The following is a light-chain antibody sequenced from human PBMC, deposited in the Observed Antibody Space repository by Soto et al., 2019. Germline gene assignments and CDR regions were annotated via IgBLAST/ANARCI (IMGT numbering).Light chain of an antibody. CDR2: GAS. CDR3: QQYDNVPPT. Sequence: IQMTQSPSSLSASVGDRVSFTCQASQDISNYLNWYQQKLGKAPKLLIYGASNLETGVPSRFSGSGSGTDFTFTISSLQPEDIATYYCQQYDNVPPTFGQGTRLE. V-gene: IGKV1-33*01. CDR1: QDISNY. J-gene: IGKJ5*01.